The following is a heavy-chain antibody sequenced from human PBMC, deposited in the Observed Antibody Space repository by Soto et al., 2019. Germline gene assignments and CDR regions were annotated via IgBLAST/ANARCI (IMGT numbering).Heavy chain of an antibody. Sequence: EVQLVESGGGLVQPGGSLRLTCAASGFTFSIYSMNWVRQAPGKGLAWVSYIMPGSSHIFYADSVKGRFTISRDNAKNSLYLQMNSLRAEDTAVYYCAIEKVGATSFHVFDIWGRGTMVTVSS. J-gene: IGHJ3*02. CDR1: GFTFSIYS. V-gene: IGHV3-48*01. CDR2: IMPGSSHI. D-gene: IGHD1-26*01. CDR3: AIEKVGATSFHVFDI.